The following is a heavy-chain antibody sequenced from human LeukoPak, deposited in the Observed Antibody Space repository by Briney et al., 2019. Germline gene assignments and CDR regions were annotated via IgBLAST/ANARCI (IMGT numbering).Heavy chain of an antibody. Sequence: SVKVSCKASRYTLTGYYMHCVRQAPRQRLEWMGWINPNSGGTNYAQKFQGRVTMTRDTSISTAYMELSRLRSDDTAVYYCARDYYDSSGPDYGGQGTLVTVSS. V-gene: IGHV1-2*02. D-gene: IGHD3-22*01. CDR2: INPNSGGT. CDR1: RYTLTGYY. J-gene: IGHJ4*02. CDR3: ARDYYDSSGPDY.